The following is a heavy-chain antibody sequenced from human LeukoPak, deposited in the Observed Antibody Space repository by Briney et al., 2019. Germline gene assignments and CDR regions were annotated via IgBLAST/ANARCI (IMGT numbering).Heavy chain of an antibody. CDR3: ARVAPGWYDILTGYFGAVPTNPNWFDP. CDR2: INPNSGGT. CDR1: GYTFTGYY. J-gene: IGHJ5*02. D-gene: IGHD3-9*01. V-gene: IGHV1-2*02. Sequence: EASVKVSCKASGYTFTGYYIHWVRQAPGQGLELMGWINPNSGGTNYAQKFQGRVTMTRDTSISTAYMELSRLRSDDTAVYYCARVAPGWYDILTGYFGAVPTNPNWFDPWGQGTLVTVSS.